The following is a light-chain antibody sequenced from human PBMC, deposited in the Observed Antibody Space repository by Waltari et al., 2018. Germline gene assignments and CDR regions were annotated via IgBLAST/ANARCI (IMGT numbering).Light chain of an antibody. Sequence: QSALTQPPSASGSPGQSVTISCTGTSSDVGGYNYVSWYQQHPGKAPNLSFSEVSKRPAGFPDRCYGSKSGNTASLTVSGLQAEDEADYYCSSYAGSNNFGVFGGGTKLTVL. CDR3: SSYAGSNNFGV. CDR2: EVS. V-gene: IGLV2-8*01. J-gene: IGLJ2*01. CDR1: SSDVGGYNY.